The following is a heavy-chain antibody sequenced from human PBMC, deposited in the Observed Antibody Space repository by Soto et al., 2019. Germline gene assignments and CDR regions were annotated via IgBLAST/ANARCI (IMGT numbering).Heavy chain of an antibody. CDR3: ARRGGYYPYYNVMDV. V-gene: IGHV5-51*01. J-gene: IGHJ6*02. CDR2: MYPGDFDS. D-gene: IGHD3-16*01. Sequence: GESLKISCKGSGYTFSNYWIAWVRQMPGKGLEWMGIMYPGDFDSKYSPSFQGQVTFSVDKSVSTAYLQWSSLKASDTAIYYCARRGGYYPYYNVMDVWGQGTTVTVSS. CDR1: GYTFSNYW.